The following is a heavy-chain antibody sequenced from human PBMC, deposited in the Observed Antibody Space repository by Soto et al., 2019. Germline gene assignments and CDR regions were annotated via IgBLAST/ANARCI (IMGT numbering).Heavy chain of an antibody. D-gene: IGHD1-26*01. V-gene: IGHV4-39*01. CDR2: IYYSGNS. Sequence: QLQLQESGPGLVKPSETLSLTCTVSRGSISSSGYYWGWIRQPPGKGLEWIGSIYYSGNSYYTPSLKRRVSISIGTAKSRCSLKLSSVTAADTAVYYCARHVLSGTAGLDAFDIWGQGTMVTVSS. J-gene: IGHJ3*02. CDR3: ARHVLSGTAGLDAFDI. CDR1: RGSISSSGYY.